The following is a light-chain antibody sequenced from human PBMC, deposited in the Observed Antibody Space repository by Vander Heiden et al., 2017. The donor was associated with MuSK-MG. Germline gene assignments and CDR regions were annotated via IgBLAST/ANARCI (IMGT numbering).Light chain of an antibody. CDR3: AAWDDTLLGVL. CDR2: NDD. J-gene: IGLJ2*01. Sequence: QYHLTHPQPLAATPGQRVTISSFVNYSNIGSNLVAWYQQLPVRAPTMFMYNDDQHPSGVPDRFSGSKSGTSASLPISDLQSEDEADYHCAAWDDTLLGVLFGGGTTLTVL. V-gene: IGLV1-44*01. CDR1: YSNIGSNL.